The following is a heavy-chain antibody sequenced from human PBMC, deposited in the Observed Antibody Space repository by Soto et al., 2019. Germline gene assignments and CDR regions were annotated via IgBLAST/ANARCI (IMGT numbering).Heavy chain of an antibody. D-gene: IGHD5-18*01. CDR3: SRDRTGNSGYSYGPFDY. V-gene: IGHV3-49*03. J-gene: IGHJ4*02. CDR2: IRSRSYGGTT. CDR1: GFSFGASA. Sequence: GGSLRLSCSASGFSFGASAMTWFRQAPGKGLEWIGVIRSRSYGGTTQYAASVRGRFSISRDDSRTIAYLHMNSLKTEDTAVYYCSRDRTGNSGYSYGPFDYWGQGILVIVSS.